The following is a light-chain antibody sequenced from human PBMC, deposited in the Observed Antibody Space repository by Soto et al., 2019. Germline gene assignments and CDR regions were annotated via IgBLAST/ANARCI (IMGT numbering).Light chain of an antibody. CDR2: RVS. CDR3: VQFAFFHRT. V-gene: IGKV2-24*01. Sequence: DIVLTQTPLSSPVTLGQSASISCRSNQSLVYIDGNTYLSWLQQRPGQPPRLLSYRVSNPFSGVPDRFSGSGGWTDFTLKIDRLEPEDVGIYYCVQFAFFHRTFGKGTTVEIK. J-gene: IGKJ1*01. CDR1: QSLVYIDGNTY.